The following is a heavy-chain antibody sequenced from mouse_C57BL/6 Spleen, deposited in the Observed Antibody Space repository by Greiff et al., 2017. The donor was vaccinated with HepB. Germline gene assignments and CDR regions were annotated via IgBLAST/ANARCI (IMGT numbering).Heavy chain of an antibody. CDR2: IYPGDGDT. Sequence: QVQLQQSGPELVKPGASVKISCKASGYAFSSSWMNWVKQRPGKGLEWIGRIYPGDGDTNYNGKFKGKATLTADKSSSTAYMQLSSLTSEDSAVYFYARSGGFAYWGQGTLVTVSA. CDR3: ARSGGFAY. CDR1: GYAFSSSW. V-gene: IGHV1-82*01. D-gene: IGHD3-1*01. J-gene: IGHJ3*01.